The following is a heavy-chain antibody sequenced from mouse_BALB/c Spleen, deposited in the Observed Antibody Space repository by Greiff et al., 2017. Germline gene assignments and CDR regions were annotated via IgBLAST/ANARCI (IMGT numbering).Heavy chain of an antibody. Sequence: QVQLQQSGAELVKPGASVKLSCKTSGFTFSSSYISWLKQKPGQSLEWIAWIYAGTGGTSYNHKFTGKAQLTVDTSSSTAYMQFSRLTTEDSAIYDCARHEVYDYDGGNYAMDYWGQGTSVTVSS. CDR1: GFTFSSSY. CDR2: IYAGTGGT. D-gene: IGHD2-4*01. J-gene: IGHJ4*01. CDR3: ARHEVYDYDGGNYAMDY. V-gene: IGHV1-66*01.